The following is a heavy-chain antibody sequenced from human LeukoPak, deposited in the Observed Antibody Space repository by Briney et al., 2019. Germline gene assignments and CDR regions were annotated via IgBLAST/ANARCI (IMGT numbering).Heavy chain of an antibody. CDR3: ATTEKPGAQWLVQVEYFQH. V-gene: IGHV1-2*02. CDR2: INPNSGGT. J-gene: IGHJ1*01. CDR1: GYTFTGYY. Sequence: ASVKVSCKASGYTFTGYYMHWVRQAPGQGLEWMGWINPNSGGTNYAQKFQGRVTMTRDTSISTAYMELSRLRSDDTAVYYCATTEKPGAQWLVQVEYFQHWGQGTLVTVSS. D-gene: IGHD6-19*01.